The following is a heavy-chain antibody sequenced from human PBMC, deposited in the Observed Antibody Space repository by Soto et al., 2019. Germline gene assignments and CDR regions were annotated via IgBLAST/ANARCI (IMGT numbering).Heavy chain of an antibody. CDR3: ARHGQSGDYAYYYYMDV. Sequence: PGESLKISCKGSGYSFTSYWIGWVRQMPGKGLEWMGIIYPGDSDTRYSPSFQGQVTISADKSISTAYLQWSSLKASDTAMYYCARHGQSGDYAYYYYMDVWGKGTTVTVSS. CDR1: GYSFTSYW. D-gene: IGHD4-17*01. V-gene: IGHV5-51*01. J-gene: IGHJ6*03. CDR2: IYPGDSDT.